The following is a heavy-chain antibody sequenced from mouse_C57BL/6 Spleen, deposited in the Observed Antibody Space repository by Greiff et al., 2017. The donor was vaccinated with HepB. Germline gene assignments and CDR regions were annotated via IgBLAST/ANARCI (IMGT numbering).Heavy chain of an antibody. V-gene: IGHV1-81*01. J-gene: IGHJ4*01. CDR2: IYPRSGNT. CDR3: ALYGPEGYYAMDY. Sequence: VKLVESGAELARPGASVKLSCKASGYTFTSYGISWVKQRTGQGLEWIGEIYPRSGNTYYNEKFKGKATLTADKSSSTAYMELRSLTSEDSAVYFCALYGPEGYYAMDYWGQGTSVTVSS. D-gene: IGHD1-1*02. CDR1: GYTFTSYG.